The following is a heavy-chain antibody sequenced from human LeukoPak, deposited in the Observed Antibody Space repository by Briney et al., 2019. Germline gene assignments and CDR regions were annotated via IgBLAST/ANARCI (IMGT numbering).Heavy chain of an antibody. Sequence: GGSLRLSCAASGFTFSSYWMLWVRQAPGKGLVWVSRINSDGSSTSYADSVKGRFTISRDNAKNTLYLQMNSLRAEDTAVYYCARGSYSGYGEHFDYWGQGTLVTVSS. CDR1: GFTFSSYW. D-gene: IGHD5-12*01. CDR2: INSDGSST. V-gene: IGHV3-74*01. J-gene: IGHJ4*02. CDR3: ARGSYSGYGEHFDY.